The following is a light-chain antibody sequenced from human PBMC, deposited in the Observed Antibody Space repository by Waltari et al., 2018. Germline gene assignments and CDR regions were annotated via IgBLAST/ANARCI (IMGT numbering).Light chain of an antibody. V-gene: IGKV4-1*01. CDR2: WAS. CDR1: QSVFYRSDNKNY. J-gene: IGKJ1*01. Sequence: IVMTQSPDSLAVSLGERATIDRKSSQSVFYRSDNKNYLAWYQHKPGQPPKLLFYWASTRESGVPDRFSASGSGTDFTLTINNLQAEDVAVYYCQQYYRSRTFGQGTKVEIK. CDR3: QQYYRSRT.